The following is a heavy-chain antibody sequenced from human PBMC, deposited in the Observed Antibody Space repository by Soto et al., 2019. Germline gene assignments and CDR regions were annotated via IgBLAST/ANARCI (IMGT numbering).Heavy chain of an antibody. CDR2: IYYSGST. V-gene: IGHV4-39*02. D-gene: IGHD3-9*01. CDR3: ARDLRYFDWLSEERLDY. CDR1: GGSISSSSYY. J-gene: IGHJ4*02. Sequence: SETLSLTCTVSGGSISSSSYYWGWIRQPPGKGLEWIGSIYYSGSTYYNPSLKSRVTISVDTSKNQFSLKLSSVTAADTAVYYCARDLRYFDWLSEERLDYWGQGTLVTVSS.